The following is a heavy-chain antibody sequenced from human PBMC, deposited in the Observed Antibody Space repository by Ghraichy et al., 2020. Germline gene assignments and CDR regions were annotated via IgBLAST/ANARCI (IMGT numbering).Heavy chain of an antibody. Sequence: GESLNISCKGSGYSFTSYWIGWVRQMPGKGLEWMGIIYPSDSDTRYSPSFQGQVTISVDKSITTAYLQWSSLKASDTAMYYCARRSGWANDYWGQGTLVTVSS. D-gene: IGHD6-19*01. J-gene: IGHJ4*02. CDR1: GYSFTSYW. V-gene: IGHV5-51*01. CDR2: IYPSDSDT. CDR3: ARRSGWANDY.